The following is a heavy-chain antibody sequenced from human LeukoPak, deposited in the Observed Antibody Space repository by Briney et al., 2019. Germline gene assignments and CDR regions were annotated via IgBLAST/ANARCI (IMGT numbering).Heavy chain of an antibody. CDR3: ARDYHGSGSLTTFDY. CDR1: GYTFTSFY. J-gene: IGHJ4*02. V-gene: IGHV1-46*01. Sequence: ASVKVSCKASGYTFTSFYMHWVRQAPGQGLEWMGIINPRGDSATSAQKFQGRVTLTRDTSTSTVYMELSSLRSEDTAVYYCARDYHGSGSLTTFDYWGQGTLVTVSS. D-gene: IGHD3-10*01. CDR2: INPRGDSA.